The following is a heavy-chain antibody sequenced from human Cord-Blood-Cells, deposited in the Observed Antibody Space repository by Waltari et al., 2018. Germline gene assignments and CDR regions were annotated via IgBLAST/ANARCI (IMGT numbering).Heavy chain of an antibody. CDR1: GGSFSGYY. V-gene: IGHV4-34*01. D-gene: IGHD6-13*01. CDR3: ARGRYSSSWYRGKYGY. CDR2: INHSGST. Sequence: QVQLQQWGAGLLKPSETLSLTCAVYGGSFSGYYWSWIRQPPGKGLEWIWEINHSGSTNYNPSRKSRVTISVDTSKNQFSLKLSSVTAADTAVYYCARGRYSSSWYRGKYGYWGQGTLVTVSS. J-gene: IGHJ4*02.